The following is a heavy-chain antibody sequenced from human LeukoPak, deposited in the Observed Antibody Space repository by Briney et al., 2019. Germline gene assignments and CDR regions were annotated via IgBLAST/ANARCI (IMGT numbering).Heavy chain of an antibody. CDR3: AKDYYGSGKDYFDY. CDR1: GFTFDDYA. Sequence: GGSLRLSCAASGFTFDDYAMHWIRQAPGKGLEWVSLISGDGGSTYYADSVKGRFTISRDNSKNSLYLQMNSLRTEDTALYYCAKDYYGSGKDYFDYWGQGTLVTVSS. V-gene: IGHV3-43*02. J-gene: IGHJ4*02. CDR2: ISGDGGST. D-gene: IGHD3-10*01.